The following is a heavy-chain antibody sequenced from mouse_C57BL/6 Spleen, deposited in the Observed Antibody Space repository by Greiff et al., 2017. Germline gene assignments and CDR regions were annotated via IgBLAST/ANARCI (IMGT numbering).Heavy chain of an antibody. D-gene: IGHD4-1*01. CDR2: IHPNSGST. J-gene: IGHJ2*01. CDR3: ARSAGTDFDY. Sequence: VQLQQSGAELVKPGASVKLSCKASGYTFTSYWMHWVKQRPGQGLEWIGMIHPNSGSTNYNEKFKSKATLTVDKSSSTAYMQLSSLTSEDSAVYYCARSAGTDFDYWGQGTTLTVSS. V-gene: IGHV1-64*01. CDR1: GYTFTSYW.